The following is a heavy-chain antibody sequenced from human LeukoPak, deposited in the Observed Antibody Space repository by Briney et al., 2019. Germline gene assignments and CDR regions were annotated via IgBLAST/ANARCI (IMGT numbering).Heavy chain of an antibody. J-gene: IGHJ5*02. CDR2: ISSNGGST. CDR3: ARGGSSNWFDP. V-gene: IGHV3-64*02. CDR1: GFTFSSYG. D-gene: IGHD6-6*01. Sequence: PGGSLRLSCAASGFTFSSYGMHWVRQAPGKGLEYVSAISSNGGSTYYADSVKGRFTISRDNSKNTLYLQMGSLRAEDMAVYYCARGGSSNWFDPWGQGTLVTVSS.